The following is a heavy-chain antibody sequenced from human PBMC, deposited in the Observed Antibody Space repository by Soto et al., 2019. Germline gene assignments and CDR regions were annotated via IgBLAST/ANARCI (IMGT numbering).Heavy chain of an antibody. V-gene: IGHV1-69*12. D-gene: IGHD6-13*01. Sequence: QVHLVQSGAEVKKPGSSVKVSCKASGGTFSNHAINWVRQAPGQGLEWMGRIIPIFGTTNYAQKFQGRVTFTADEPTVTAYMELSSLKHDDTAIYYCAREVAADGTFREDVFDIWGQGTFVTVSS. CDR3: AREVAADGTFREDVFDI. CDR2: IIPIFGTT. J-gene: IGHJ3*02. CDR1: GGTFSNHA.